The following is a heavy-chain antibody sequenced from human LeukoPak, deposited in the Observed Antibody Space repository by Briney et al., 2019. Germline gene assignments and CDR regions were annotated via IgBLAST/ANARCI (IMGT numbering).Heavy chain of an antibody. CDR3: ARYCGGDCYPLPYYYYGMDV. CDR1: GGTFSSYA. V-gene: IGHV1-69*13. D-gene: IGHD2-21*02. J-gene: IGHJ6*02. Sequence: SVKVSCKASGGTFSSYAISWVRQAPGQGLEWMGGIIPIFGTANYAQKFQGRVTITADESTSTAYMELSSLRSEDTAVYYCARYCGGDCYPLPYYYYGMDVWGQGTTVTVSS. CDR2: IIPIFGTA.